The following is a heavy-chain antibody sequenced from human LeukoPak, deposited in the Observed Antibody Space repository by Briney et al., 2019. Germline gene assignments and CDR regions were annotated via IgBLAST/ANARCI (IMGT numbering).Heavy chain of an antibody. CDR1: GYTFTGYY. CDR3: ARVPRGYCSGGSCYTPGYFQH. Sequence: ASVKVSCKASGYTFTGYYMHWVRQAPGQGLEWMGWINPNSGGTNCAQKFQGRVTMTRDTSISTAYMELSRLRSDDTAVYYCARVPRGYCSGGSCYTPGYFQHWGQGTLVTVSS. CDR2: INPNSGGT. D-gene: IGHD2-15*01. J-gene: IGHJ1*01. V-gene: IGHV1-2*02.